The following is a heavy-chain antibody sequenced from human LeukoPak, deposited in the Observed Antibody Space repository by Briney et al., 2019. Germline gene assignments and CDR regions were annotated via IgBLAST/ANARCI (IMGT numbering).Heavy chain of an antibody. Sequence: PSETLSLTCTVSGGSISSGSYYWSWIRQPAGKGLEWLGRIYTSGSTNYNPSLKSRVTISVDTSKNQFSLKLSSVTAADTAVYYCARGGRMVYSYYFDYWGQGTLVTVSS. V-gene: IGHV4-61*02. CDR3: ARGGRMVYSYYFDY. CDR2: IYTSGST. CDR1: GGSISSGSYY. J-gene: IGHJ4*02. D-gene: IGHD2-8*01.